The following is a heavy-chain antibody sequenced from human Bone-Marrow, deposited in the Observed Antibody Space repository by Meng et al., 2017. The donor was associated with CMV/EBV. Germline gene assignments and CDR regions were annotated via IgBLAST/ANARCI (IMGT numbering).Heavy chain of an antibody. D-gene: IGHD2-15*01. CDR3: ARDPEADYSAFDI. CDR1: GDSVSSNSAA. Sequence: SQTLSLTCAISGDSVSSNSAAWIWIRQSPSRGLEWLGRTYYRSKWYNDYAVSVKSRITINPDTSKNQFSLQLNSVTPEDTAVYYCARDPEADYSAFDIWGQGTMVTVSS. CDR2: TYYRSKWYN. J-gene: IGHJ3*02. V-gene: IGHV6-1*01.